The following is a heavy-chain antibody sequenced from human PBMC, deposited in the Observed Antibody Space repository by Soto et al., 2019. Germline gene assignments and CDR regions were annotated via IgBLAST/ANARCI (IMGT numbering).Heavy chain of an antibody. CDR3: ARGIIIASSWRPPCWFDP. CDR2: INHSGST. CDR1: GGSFSGYY. D-gene: IGHD6-13*01. V-gene: IGHV4-34*01. J-gene: IGHJ5*02. Sequence: SETLSLTCAVYGGSFSGYYWSWIRQPPGKGLEWIGEINHSGSTNYNPSLKSRVTISVDTSKNQFSLKLSSVTAADTAVYYCARGIIIASSWRPPCWFDPWGQGTLVTVSS.